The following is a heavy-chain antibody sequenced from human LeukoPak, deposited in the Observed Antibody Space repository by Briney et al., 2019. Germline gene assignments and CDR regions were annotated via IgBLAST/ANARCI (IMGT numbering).Heavy chain of an antibody. V-gene: IGHV3-49*03. D-gene: IGHD3-22*01. CDR2: IRSKAYGGTT. CDR1: GFTFGDYA. CDR3: TRDFLGDTYYYDSSGYYYFDY. J-gene: IGHJ4*02. Sequence: GGSLRLSCTASGFTFGDYAMSWFRQAPGKGLERVGFIRSKAYGGTTEYAASVKGRFTISRDDSKSIAYLQMDSLKTEDTAVYYCTRDFLGDTYYYDSSGYYYFDYWGQGTLVTVSS.